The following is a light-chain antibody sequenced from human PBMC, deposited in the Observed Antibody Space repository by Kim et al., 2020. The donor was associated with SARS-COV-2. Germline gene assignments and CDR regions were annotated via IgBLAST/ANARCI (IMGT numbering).Light chain of an antibody. Sequence: SPLPASVGDRVTVTCRVTRYVTRGLAWYQQKPGRAPKLLIYDASTLDRGVPSRFRGSGSGTEFTLTINSLQPDDFASYYCQHRQTFGQGTKVEIK. CDR2: DAS. V-gene: IGKV1-5*01. CDR3: QHRQT. J-gene: IGKJ1*01. CDR1: RYVTRG.